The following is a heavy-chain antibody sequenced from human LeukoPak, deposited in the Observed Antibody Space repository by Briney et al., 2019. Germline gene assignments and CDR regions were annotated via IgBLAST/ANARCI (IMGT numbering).Heavy chain of an antibody. D-gene: IGHD2-2*01. J-gene: IGHJ6*03. CDR2: INPNSGGT. CDR3: ARGRDCSSTSCTRGYYYYMDV. CDR1: GYIFTDYY. V-gene: IGHV1/OR15-1*01. Sequence: ASVKVSCKASGYIFTDYYMHWVRQAPGQELGWMGRINPNSGGTNYAQKFQGRVTMTRDTSISTAYTELSSLRSEDTATYYCARGRDCSSTSCTRGYYYYMDVWGKGTTVTVSS.